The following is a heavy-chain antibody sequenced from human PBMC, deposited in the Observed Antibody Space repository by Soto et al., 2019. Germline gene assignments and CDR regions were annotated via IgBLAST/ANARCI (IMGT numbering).Heavy chain of an antibody. V-gene: IGHV4-59*08. CDR2: IYYSGST. Sequence: QVQLQESGPGLVKPSETLSLTCTVSGGSINSSYWSWIRQPPGKGLEWIGYIYYSGSTNYNHSLKSRVTISVDTSKNQVSLKMSSVTAADTAVYYCVRHPPTDYDYIWGSFRPNNWFDPWGQGTVVTISS. CDR1: GGSINSSY. J-gene: IGHJ5*02. CDR3: VRHPPTDYDYIWGSFRPNNWFDP. D-gene: IGHD3-16*02.